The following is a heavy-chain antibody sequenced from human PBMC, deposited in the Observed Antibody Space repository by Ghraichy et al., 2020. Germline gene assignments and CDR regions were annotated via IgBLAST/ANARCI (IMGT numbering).Heavy chain of an antibody. D-gene: IGHD3-10*01. CDR3: ARTKYYYGQYYFDS. J-gene: IGHJ4*02. Sequence: SGPTLVKPTQTLTLTCTFSGFSLSTHGLCVTWIRQPPGKALEWLALIDWDNDKYYSTSLKTRLTISKDTSKNQVVLTMTNLDPVDTATYYCARTKYYYGQYYFDSWGPGTLVTVSS. CDR1: GFSLSTHGLC. V-gene: IGHV2-70*01. CDR2: IDWDNDK.